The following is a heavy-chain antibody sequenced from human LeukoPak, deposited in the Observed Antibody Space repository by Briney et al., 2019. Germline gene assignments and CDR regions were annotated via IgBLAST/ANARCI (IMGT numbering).Heavy chain of an antibody. CDR1: GLTVSTNH. CDR2: ISTSGSII. CDR3: ARDATTEPGTVYMDV. D-gene: IGHD6-13*01. V-gene: IGHV3-48*03. J-gene: IGHJ6*03. Sequence: SGGSLRLSCAASGLTVSTNHMSWVRQAPGKGLEWILHISTSGSIIHYADSVKGRFTISRDNAKNSLYLQMNSLRAEDTALYFCARDATTEPGTVYMDVWGKGTTVTISS.